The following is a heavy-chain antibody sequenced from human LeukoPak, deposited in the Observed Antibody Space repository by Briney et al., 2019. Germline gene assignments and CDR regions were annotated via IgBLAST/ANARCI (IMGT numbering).Heavy chain of an antibody. V-gene: IGHV1-2*02. CDR3: ARVGGYSYGYTFDY. CDR2: INPNSGGT. D-gene: IGHD5-18*01. CDR1: GYTFTGYY. Sequence: ASVKVSCKASGYTFTGYYMHGVRQAPGQGLEWMGWINPNSGGTNYAQKFQGRVTMTRDTSISTAYMELSRLRSDDTAVYYCARVGGYSYGYTFDYWGQGTLVTVSS. J-gene: IGHJ4*02.